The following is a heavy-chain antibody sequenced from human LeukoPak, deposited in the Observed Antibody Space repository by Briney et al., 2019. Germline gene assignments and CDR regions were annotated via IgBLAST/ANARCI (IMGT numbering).Heavy chain of an antibody. CDR1: GYSISSGHY. D-gene: IGHD6-6*01. CDR3: AREDSSSIGY. CDR2: MYHSGST. J-gene: IGHJ4*02. Sequence: SETLSLTCTVSGYSISSGHYWGWIRQPPGKGLEWIGSMYHSGSTYYNPPLKSRVTISEDTSKNQFSLKLSSVTAADTAVYYCAREDSSSIGYWGQGTLVTVSS. V-gene: IGHV4-38-2*02.